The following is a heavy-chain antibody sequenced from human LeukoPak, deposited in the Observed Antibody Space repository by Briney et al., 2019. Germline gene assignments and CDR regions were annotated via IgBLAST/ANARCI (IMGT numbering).Heavy chain of an antibody. J-gene: IGHJ3*02. CDR3: AKTRMGLTGTTAADAFDI. CDR2: ISWNSATI. V-gene: IGHV3-9*01. CDR1: GFTFDDFA. Sequence: GRSLRLSCAASGFTFDDFAMHWVRQAPGKGLEWVSGISWNSATIGYGDSVKGRFTISRDNAKNSLYLQMNSLGTEDTAFYYCAKTRMGLTGTTAADAFDIWGQGTMVTVSS. D-gene: IGHD1-20*01.